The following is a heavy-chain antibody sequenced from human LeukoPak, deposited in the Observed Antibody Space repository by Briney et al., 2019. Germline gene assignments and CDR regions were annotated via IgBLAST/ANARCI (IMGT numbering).Heavy chain of an antibody. J-gene: IGHJ4*02. V-gene: IGHV3-7*01. Sequence: PGWSLRLSCVASGFTFLSSLMTWLRQSPGKGLEWVASINDDGSAQYYVDSVKDRFTISRDNAKNSLFLQMNNLRVEDTAVYFCVDLGHRDCGQGTQVTVSS. D-gene: IGHD3-16*01. CDR3: VDLGHRD. CDR2: INDDGSAQ. CDR1: GFTFLSSL.